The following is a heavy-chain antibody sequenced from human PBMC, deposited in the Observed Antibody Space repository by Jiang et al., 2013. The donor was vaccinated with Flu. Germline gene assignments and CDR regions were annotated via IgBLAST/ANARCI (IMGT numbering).Heavy chain of an antibody. V-gene: IGHV3-7*01. CDR3: AGPRFDP. CDR2: IKQDGSER. Sequence: LVQPGGSLRLSCAASGFTFSSSWMHWVRQAPGKGLEWVANIKQDGSERYYVDSVKGRFTISRDNAKNSLYLQMNSLRAEDTAVYYCAGPRFDPWGQGTLVTVSS. CDR1: GFTFSSSW. J-gene: IGHJ5*02.